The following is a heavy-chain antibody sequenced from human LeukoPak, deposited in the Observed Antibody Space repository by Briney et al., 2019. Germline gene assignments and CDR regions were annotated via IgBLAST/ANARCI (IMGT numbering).Heavy chain of an antibody. D-gene: IGHD6-19*01. J-gene: IGHJ3*02. CDR2: IYYSGST. V-gene: IGHV4-59*01. Sequence: SETLSLTCTVSGGSISSYYWSWIRQPPGKGLEWIGYIYYSGSTNYNPSLKSRVTISVDTSKNQFSLKLSSVTAADTAVYYCARGWDSSGWYEGDAFDIWGQGTMVTVSS. CDR3: ARGWDSSGWYEGDAFDI. CDR1: GGSISSYY.